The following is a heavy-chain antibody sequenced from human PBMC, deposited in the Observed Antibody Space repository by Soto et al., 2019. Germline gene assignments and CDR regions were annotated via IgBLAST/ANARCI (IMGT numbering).Heavy chain of an antibody. D-gene: IGHD7-27*01. V-gene: IGHV4-31*03. CDR2: VYHSGST. Sequence: QVQLQESGPGLVKPSQTLSLPCSVSGDSIRGGGHYWNLIRQLPEKGLEWIGYVYHSGSTHYNPSLRGRPTISIATSKNLFSLRLISVTAADTALYFCARDTGLAPTVWGYWGHGTQVSVSS. CDR1: GDSIRGGGHY. J-gene: IGHJ4*03. CDR3: ARDTGLAPTVWGY.